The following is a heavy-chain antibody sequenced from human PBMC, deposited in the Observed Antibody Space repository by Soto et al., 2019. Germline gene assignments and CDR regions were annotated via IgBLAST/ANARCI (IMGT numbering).Heavy chain of an antibody. CDR1: GGSISSGGYY. J-gene: IGHJ4*02. Sequence: SETLSLTCTVSGGSISSGGYYWSWIRQHPGKGLEWIGYIYYSGSTYYNPSLKSRVTISVDTSKNQFSLKLSSVTAADTAVYYCARDGAAGTGIDYWGQGTLVTVSS. V-gene: IGHV4-31*03. D-gene: IGHD6-13*01. CDR2: IYYSGST. CDR3: ARDGAAGTGIDY.